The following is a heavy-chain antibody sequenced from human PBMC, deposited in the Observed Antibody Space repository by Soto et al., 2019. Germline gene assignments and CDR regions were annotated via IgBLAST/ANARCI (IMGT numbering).Heavy chain of an antibody. Sequence: GGSLRLSCAASGFTFSNAWMSWVRQAPGKGLEWVGHIKSKTDGGTTDYAAPVKGRFTISRDDSKNTLYLQMNSLKTEDTAVYYCTTVRWELPSYWGQGTLVTVSS. J-gene: IGHJ4*02. V-gene: IGHV3-15*01. CDR2: IKSKTDGGTT. D-gene: IGHD1-26*01. CDR3: TTVRWELPSY. CDR1: GFTFSNAW.